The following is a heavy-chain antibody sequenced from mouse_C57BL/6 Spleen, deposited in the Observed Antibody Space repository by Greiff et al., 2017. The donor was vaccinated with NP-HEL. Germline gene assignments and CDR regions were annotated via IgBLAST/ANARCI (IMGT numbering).Heavy chain of an antibody. D-gene: IGHD1-1*01. CDR2: IYPGDGDT. J-gene: IGHJ3*01. CDR3: AREGYGSSPPFAY. Sequence: VQLQQSGAELVKPGASVKISCKASGYAFSSYWMNWVKQRPGKGLEWIGQIYPGDGDTNYNGKFKGKATLTADKSSSTAYMQLSSLTSEDSAVYFCAREGYGSSPPFAYWGQGTLVTVSA. CDR1: GYAFSSYW. V-gene: IGHV1-80*01.